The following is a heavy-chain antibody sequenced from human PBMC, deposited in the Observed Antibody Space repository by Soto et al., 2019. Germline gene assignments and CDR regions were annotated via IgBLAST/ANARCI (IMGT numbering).Heavy chain of an antibody. J-gene: IGHJ3*02. CDR1: GGSFSTSS. CDR2: ILPIFGTA. Sequence: QVLLVQSGAEMKKPGSSVKVSCKASGGSFSTSSINWVRQAPGQRPEWMANILPIFGTADYAQKFQGRVTITADKSTNTAYMELRSLLSEDTAVYYCARGHDFGGNSDAYDIWGQGPVVTVSS. D-gene: IGHD2-21*01. V-gene: IGHV1-69*14. CDR3: ARGHDFGGNSDAYDI.